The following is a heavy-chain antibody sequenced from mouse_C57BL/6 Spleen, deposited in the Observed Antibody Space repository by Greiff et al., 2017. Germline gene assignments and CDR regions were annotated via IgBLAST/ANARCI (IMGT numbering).Heavy chain of an antibody. Sequence: EVMLVESGGGLVKPGGSLKLSCAASGFTFSSYAMSWVRQTREKRLEWVATISDGGSYTYYPDNVKGRFTISRDNAKNNLYLQMSHLKSEDTAMYYCARDDYGSSEAMDYWGQGTSVTVSS. D-gene: IGHD1-1*01. CDR1: GFTFSSYA. CDR3: ARDDYGSSEAMDY. J-gene: IGHJ4*01. CDR2: ISDGGSYT. V-gene: IGHV5-4*01.